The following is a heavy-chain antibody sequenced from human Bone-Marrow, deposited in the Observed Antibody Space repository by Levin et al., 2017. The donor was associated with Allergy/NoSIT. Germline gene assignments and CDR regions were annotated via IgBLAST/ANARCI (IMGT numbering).Heavy chain of an antibody. CDR2: IIPTLGST. CDR1: GGSFSTYA. Sequence: SVKVSCKASGGSFSTYAFSWVRQAPGQGLEWMGGIIPTLGSTKYARKFQGRVTLSADESTSTAYMELSSLRSDDTAVYYCAKNFGGSIRAFDIWGQGTMVAVSS. D-gene: IGHD1-26*01. V-gene: IGHV1-69*13. CDR3: AKNFGGSIRAFDI. J-gene: IGHJ3*02.